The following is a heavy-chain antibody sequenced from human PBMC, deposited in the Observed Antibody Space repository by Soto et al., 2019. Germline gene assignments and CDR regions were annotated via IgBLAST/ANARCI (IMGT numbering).Heavy chain of an antibody. V-gene: IGHV1-69*01. D-gene: IGHD7-27*01. CDR2: IIPLFGTT. J-gene: IGHJ6*02. Sequence: QVQVVQSGVEVRRPGSSVKVSCKASGDTFKNCVISWVRQAPGQGLEWMGGIIPLFGTTDFAQRFQGRLTITTDESTTTAYMELSRLRSEDKATYYCAAELGFGNLSVVWGQGTTVIVSS. CDR3: AAELGFGNLSVV. CDR1: GDTFKNCV.